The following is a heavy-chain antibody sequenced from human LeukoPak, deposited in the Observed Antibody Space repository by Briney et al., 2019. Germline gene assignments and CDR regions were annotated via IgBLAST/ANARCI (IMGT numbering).Heavy chain of an antibody. Sequence: NPSETLSLTCTVSGGSISSYYWSWIRQPPGKGLEWIGYIYYSGSTNYNPSLKSRVTISVDTSKNQFSLKLSSVTAADTAVYYCARDFSSSWYGPEGNWFDPWGQGTLVTVSS. CDR2: IYYSGST. D-gene: IGHD6-13*01. V-gene: IGHV4-59*01. CDR3: ARDFSSSWYGPEGNWFDP. J-gene: IGHJ5*02. CDR1: GGSISSYY.